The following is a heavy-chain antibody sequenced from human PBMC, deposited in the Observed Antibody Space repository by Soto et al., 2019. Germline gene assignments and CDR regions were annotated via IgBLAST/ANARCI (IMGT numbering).Heavy chain of an antibody. Sequence: EVQLLESGGGLVQPGGSLRLSCAASGFTFSNYAMSWVRQAPGKGLEWVSAISGSGGSTYYADYVKGRFTISRDNSKNTLYLQMNSLRAENTAVYDCAKERVGRFLEWLLFDYWGQRTLVTVSS. CDR2: ISGSGGST. CDR3: AKERVGRFLEWLLFDY. V-gene: IGHV3-23*01. D-gene: IGHD3-3*01. CDR1: GFTFSNYA. J-gene: IGHJ4*02.